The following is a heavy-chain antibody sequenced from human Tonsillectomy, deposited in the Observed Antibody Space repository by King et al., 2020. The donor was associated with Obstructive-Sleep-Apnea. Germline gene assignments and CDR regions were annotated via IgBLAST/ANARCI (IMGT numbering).Heavy chain of an antibody. D-gene: IGHD4-23*01. Sequence: VQLVESGGGLVQPGGSLRLSCAASGFTFSSYAMSWVRQAPGKGLEWVSAISGSVVSTYYADSVKGRFTISRDNSKNTLYLQMNSLRAGDTAVYYCAKKATVVTLYNDYWGQGTLVTVSS. J-gene: IGHJ4*02. CDR3: AKKATVVTLYNDY. V-gene: IGHV3-23*04. CDR2: ISGSVVST. CDR1: GFTFSSYA.